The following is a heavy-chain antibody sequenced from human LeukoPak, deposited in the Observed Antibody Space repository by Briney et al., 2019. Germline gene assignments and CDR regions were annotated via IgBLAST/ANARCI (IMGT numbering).Heavy chain of an antibody. Sequence: GESLTISCKGSGYSFTSYLIGWVRHMPGKGLEWIGIIYPGDPDTRYSPSFQGQVTTSAHQSISIAYLQWSSLKASDTAMYYCARQIAVAGTYDYWGQGTLVTVSS. CDR3: ARQIAVAGTYDY. CDR2: IYPGDPDT. J-gene: IGHJ4*02. CDR1: GYSFTSYL. D-gene: IGHD6-19*01. V-gene: IGHV5-51*01.